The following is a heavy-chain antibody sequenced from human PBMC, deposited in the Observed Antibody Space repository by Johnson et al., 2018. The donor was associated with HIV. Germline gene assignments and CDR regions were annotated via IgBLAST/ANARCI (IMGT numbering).Heavy chain of an antibody. D-gene: IGHD1-26*01. J-gene: IGHJ3*02. CDR3: ARVRIGGSYLRGDAFDI. Sequence: VQLVESGGGLVQPGGSLRLSCAASGFTFSSYWMSWVRQAPGKGLEWVANIKQDGSEKYYVDSVKGRCTFSRDNAKNSLFLQMNSLRAEDTALYYCARVRIGGSYLRGDAFDIWGQGTMVTVSS. CDR1: GFTFSSYW. V-gene: IGHV3-7*03. CDR2: IKQDGSEK.